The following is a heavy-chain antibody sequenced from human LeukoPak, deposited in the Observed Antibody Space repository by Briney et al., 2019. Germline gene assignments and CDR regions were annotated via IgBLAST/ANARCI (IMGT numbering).Heavy chain of an antibody. CDR1: GFTVSSNY. J-gene: IGHJ5*02. CDR2: IYSGGST. D-gene: IGHD6-13*01. V-gene: IGHV3-53*01. Sequence: GGSLRLSCAASGFTVSSNYMSWVRQAPGKGLEWVSIIYSGGSTYYADSVKGRFTTSRDNSKNTLYLQMNSLRAEDTAVYYCARGIVAAAGTGKWFDPWGQGTLVTVSS. CDR3: ARGIVAAAGTGKWFDP.